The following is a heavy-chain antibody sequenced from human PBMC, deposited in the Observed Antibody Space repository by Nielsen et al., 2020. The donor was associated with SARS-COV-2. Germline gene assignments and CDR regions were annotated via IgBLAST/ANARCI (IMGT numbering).Heavy chain of an antibody. D-gene: IGHD2-2*01. Sequence: WIRQPPGKGLEWVSAISGSGGSTYYADSVKGRFTISRDNSKNTLYLQMNSLRAEDTAVYYCAKDWGRYCSSTSCPLGGMDVWGQGTTVTVSS. CDR2: ISGSGGST. CDR3: AKDWGRYCSSTSCPLGGMDV. J-gene: IGHJ6*02. V-gene: IGHV3-23*01.